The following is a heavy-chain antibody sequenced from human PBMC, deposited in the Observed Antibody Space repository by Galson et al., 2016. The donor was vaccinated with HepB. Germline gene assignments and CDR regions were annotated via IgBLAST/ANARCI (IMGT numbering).Heavy chain of an antibody. J-gene: IGHJ3*02. Sequence: TLSLTCSVSAGSISSGGYYWSWIRQHPGKGLEWIGYINHSVTTYYNPSLSSRAAISVHTSKHQFSLEVSSVTAADTAVYYWARVSGTAFDIWGHGKMVTVSS. CDR2: INHSVTT. V-gene: IGHV4-31*03. CDR1: AGSISSGGYY. CDR3: ARVSGTAFDI. D-gene: IGHD1-1*01.